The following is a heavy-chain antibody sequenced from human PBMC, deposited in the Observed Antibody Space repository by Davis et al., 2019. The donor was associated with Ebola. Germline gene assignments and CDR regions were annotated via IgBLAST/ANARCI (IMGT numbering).Heavy chain of an antibody. CDR3: ARGRGYYYGSGSPDWYFDL. D-gene: IGHD3-10*01. Sequence: SVKVSCKASGRTFSSYAISWVRQAPGQGLEWMGGIIPIFGTANYAQKFQGRVTITADESTSTAYMELSSLRSEDTAVYYCARGRGYYYGSGSPDWYFDLWGRGTLVTVSS. CDR2: IIPIFGTA. CDR1: GRTFSSYA. V-gene: IGHV1-69*13. J-gene: IGHJ2*01.